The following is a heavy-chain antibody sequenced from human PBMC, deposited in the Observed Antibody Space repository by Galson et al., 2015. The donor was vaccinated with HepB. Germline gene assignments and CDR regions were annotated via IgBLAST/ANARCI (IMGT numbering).Heavy chain of an antibody. V-gene: IGHV3-30*02. CDR1: GFTFSNYG. CDR2: IRYDGNSE. J-gene: IGHJ4*02. CDR3: AKGKVVDY. Sequence: SLRLSCAASGFTFSNYGIHWVRQAPGKGLEWVAFIRYDGNSEYYADSVQGRFTISRDNSKNTVYLQMNSLRAEDTAVYYCAKGKVVDYWGQGTLVTVSS.